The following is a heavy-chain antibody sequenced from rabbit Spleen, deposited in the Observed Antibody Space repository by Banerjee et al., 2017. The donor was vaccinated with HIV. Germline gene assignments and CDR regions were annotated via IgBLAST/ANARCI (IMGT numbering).Heavy chain of an antibody. V-gene: IGHV1S45*01. J-gene: IGHJ4*01. CDR2: INAVTGKS. D-gene: IGHD6-1*01. CDR1: GFSFSNKAV. CDR3: PKSAAWTAYTL. Sequence: QEQLVESGGGLVQPEGSLTLTCKASGFSFSNKAVMCWVRQAPGKGLEWIACINAVTGKSVYASWAKGRFIMFRTSSTTVTLQMTSLTAADTATYFCPKSAAWTAYTLWGPGTLVTVS.